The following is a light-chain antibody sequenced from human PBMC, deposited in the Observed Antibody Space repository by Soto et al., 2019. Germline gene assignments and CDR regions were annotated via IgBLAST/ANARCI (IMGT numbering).Light chain of an antibody. CDR2: EVT. Sequence: QSVLTQPASASGSPGQSITISCTGTSSDVGGYNYVSWYQQHPGKAPKLMIYEVTHRPSGVSNRFSGSKSGNTASLTISGLQAEDEADYYCSSYKDSRNPYVFGTGTKVTVL. V-gene: IGLV2-14*01. CDR3: SSYKDSRNPYV. J-gene: IGLJ1*01. CDR1: SSDVGGYNY.